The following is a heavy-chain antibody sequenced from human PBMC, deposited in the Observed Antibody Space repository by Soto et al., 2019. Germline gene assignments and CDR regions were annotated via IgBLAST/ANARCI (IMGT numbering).Heavy chain of an antibody. CDR1: GFTFSSYG. CDR3: AKDVSSSWYGFDY. V-gene: IGHV3-30*18. Sequence: PGGSLRLSCAASGFTFSSYGMHWVRQAPGKGLEWVAVISYDGSNKYYADSVKGRFTISRDNSKNTLYLQMNSLRAEDTAVYYCAKDVSSSWYGFDYWGQGTLVTVS. CDR2: ISYDGSNK. J-gene: IGHJ4*02. D-gene: IGHD6-13*01.